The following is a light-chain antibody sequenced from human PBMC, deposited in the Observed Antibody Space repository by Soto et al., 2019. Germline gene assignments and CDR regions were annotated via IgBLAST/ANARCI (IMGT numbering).Light chain of an antibody. CDR3: LQSYSTPPT. CDR1: QTISTY. Sequence: DIQMTQSPSSLSASVGDRVTITCRASQTISTYLNWYQQTPGKAPKLLIYTASSLQGGVPSRCSGSGSGTDFTLTISSLQPEDFATYYCLQSYSTPPTFGGGTKVDIK. CDR2: TAS. J-gene: IGKJ4*01. V-gene: IGKV1-39*01.